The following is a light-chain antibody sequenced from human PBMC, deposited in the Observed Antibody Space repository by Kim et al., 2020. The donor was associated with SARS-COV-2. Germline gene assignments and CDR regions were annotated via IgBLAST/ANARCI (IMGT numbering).Light chain of an antibody. CDR1: NRRTNY. CDR3: HSRDTSSNPPHV. V-gene: IGLV3-19*01. CDR2: DKN. J-gene: IGLJ1*01. Sequence: LEKKVKSKSNGDNRRTNYASWYHQKQAQPPLLVIYDKNNRPPASPDRFSGASTRNTASLTITGAQAEDEADYYCHSRDTSSNPPHVFGTGTKVTVL.